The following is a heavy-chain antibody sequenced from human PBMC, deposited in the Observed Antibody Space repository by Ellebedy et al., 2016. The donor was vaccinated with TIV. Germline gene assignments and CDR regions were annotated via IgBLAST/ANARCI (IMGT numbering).Heavy chain of an antibody. Sequence: GGSLRLXXEASGFTFSTYSMTWLRQTPGEGLEWVSSISSDSVYVLYADSVKGRFTISRDNAKNSLYLQMNSLRAEDTAMYFCARDSGGWVVPAAPDYWGRGTLVTVSS. CDR1: GFTFSTYS. CDR2: ISSDSVYV. J-gene: IGHJ4*02. V-gene: IGHV3-21*01. D-gene: IGHD2-2*01. CDR3: ARDSGGWVVPAAPDY.